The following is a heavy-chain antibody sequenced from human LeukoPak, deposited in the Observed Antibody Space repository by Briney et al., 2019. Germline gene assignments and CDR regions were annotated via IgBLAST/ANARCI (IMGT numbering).Heavy chain of an antibody. CDR3: ARTSHGDYLDY. J-gene: IGHJ4*02. V-gene: IGHV3-48*03. CDR1: GFAFSSYE. D-gene: IGHD4-17*01. CDR2: ISSGGSAI. Sequence: QPGGSLRLSCAASGFAFSSYEMNWVRQAPGKGLEWISYISSGGSAIYYADSVKGRFTISRDNAKNSLYLQMNSLRAEDTSIYYCARTSHGDYLDYWGQGTLVTVFS.